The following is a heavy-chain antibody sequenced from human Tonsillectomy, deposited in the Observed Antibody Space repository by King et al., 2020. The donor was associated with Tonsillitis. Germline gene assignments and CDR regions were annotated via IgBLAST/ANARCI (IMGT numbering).Heavy chain of an antibody. CDR3: ATTRQSSSSFTDYFDY. D-gene: IGHD6-13*01. CDR2: ISTYSGNT. V-gene: IGHV1-18*04. J-gene: IGHJ4*02. Sequence: VQLVQSGAEVKKTGASVKVSCKASGYTFTSYGISWVRQAPGQGLEWMGWISTYSGNTNYAQKLQGRVTITTDTSTSTAHMELRSLRSDDTAMYYCATTRQSSSSFTDYFDYWGQGTLVTVSS. CDR1: GYTFTSYG.